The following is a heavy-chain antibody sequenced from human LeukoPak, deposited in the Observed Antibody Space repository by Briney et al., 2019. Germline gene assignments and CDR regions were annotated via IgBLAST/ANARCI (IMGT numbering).Heavy chain of an antibody. V-gene: IGHV3-21*01. CDR2: ISSSSSCI. D-gene: IGHD3-22*01. J-gene: IGHJ3*02. Sequence: GGSLRLSCAASGFTFSSYSMNWVRQAPGKGLEWVSSISSSSSCIYYADSVKGRFTISRDNAKNSLYLQMNSLRAEDTAVYYCATHYYDSSGYLWYAFDIWGQGTMVTVSS. CDR1: GFTFSSYS. CDR3: ATHYYDSSGYLWYAFDI.